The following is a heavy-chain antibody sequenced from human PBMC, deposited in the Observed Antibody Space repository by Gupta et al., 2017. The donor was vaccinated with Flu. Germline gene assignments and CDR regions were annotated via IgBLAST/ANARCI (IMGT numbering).Heavy chain of an antibody. Sequence: QVQLQQWGAGLLKPSETLSLTCAVYGGSFSGYYWSWIRQPPGKGLEWIGEINHSGSTNYNPSLKSRVTISVDTSKNQFSLKLSSVTAADTAVYYCAGRIAAAGTGFDYWGQGTLVTVSS. V-gene: IGHV4-34*01. J-gene: IGHJ4*02. CDR1: GGSFSGYY. CDR2: INHSGST. D-gene: IGHD6-13*01. CDR3: AGRIAAAGTGFDY.